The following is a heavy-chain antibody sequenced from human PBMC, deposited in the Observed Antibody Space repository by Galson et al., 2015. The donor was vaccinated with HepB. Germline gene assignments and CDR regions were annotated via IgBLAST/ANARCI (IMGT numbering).Heavy chain of an antibody. J-gene: IGHJ4*02. D-gene: IGHD1-26*01. CDR1: GFTFSSYA. CDR2: ISGSASST. Sequence: SLRLSCAASGFTFSSYAMSWVRQAPGKGLEWVSAISGSASSTYYGDSVKGRFTASRDNSKNRLYLQMNSLRAGDTAVYYCARVGWELRPLDYWGQGTLVTVSS. CDR3: ARVGWELRPLDY. V-gene: IGHV3-23*01.